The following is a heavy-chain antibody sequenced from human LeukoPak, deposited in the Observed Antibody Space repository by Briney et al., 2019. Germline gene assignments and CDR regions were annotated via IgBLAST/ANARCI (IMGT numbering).Heavy chain of an antibody. CDR2: ISAYNGNT. J-gene: IGHJ4*02. D-gene: IGHD6-25*01. CDR3: ARDTSSGDSSELDY. CDR1: GYTFTSYG. Sequence: ASVKVSCKASGYTFTSYGISWVRQAPGQGLEWMGWISAYNGNTNYAQKLQGRVTMTTDTSTSTAYMELRSMRSDDTAVYYCARDTSSGDSSELDYWGQGPLVTVSS. V-gene: IGHV1-18*01.